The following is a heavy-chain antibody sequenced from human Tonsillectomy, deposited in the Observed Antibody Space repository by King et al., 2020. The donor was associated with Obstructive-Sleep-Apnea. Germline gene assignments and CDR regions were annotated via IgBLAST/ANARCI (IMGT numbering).Heavy chain of an antibody. D-gene: IGHD3-9*01. CDR1: GYTFTSYG. CDR2: ISASNGNT. J-gene: IGHJ4*02. Sequence: QLVQSGAGVKKPGVSVKVSCTASGYTFTSYGISWVRQAAGQGLEWMGWISASNGNTNYAQKLQGRLTMTTDTSTSTAYMELRSLRSDDTAVDDCARGGYDILTGYYAGRDVDFDYWGQGALVTVSS. CDR3: ARGGYDILTGYYAGRDVDFDY. V-gene: IGHV1-18*01.